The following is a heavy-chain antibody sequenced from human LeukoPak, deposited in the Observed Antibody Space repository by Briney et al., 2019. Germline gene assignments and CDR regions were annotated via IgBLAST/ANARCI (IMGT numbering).Heavy chain of an antibody. Sequence: SETLSLTCAVSGYSISSGYYWSWIRQPAGKGLEWIGRIYTSGSTNYNPSLKSRVTISVDTSKNQFSLKLSSVIAADTAVYYCASLGGFGDFDYWGQGTLVTVSS. D-gene: IGHD3-10*01. CDR2: IYTSGST. J-gene: IGHJ4*02. V-gene: IGHV4-61*02. CDR3: ASLGGFGDFDY. CDR1: GYSISSGYY.